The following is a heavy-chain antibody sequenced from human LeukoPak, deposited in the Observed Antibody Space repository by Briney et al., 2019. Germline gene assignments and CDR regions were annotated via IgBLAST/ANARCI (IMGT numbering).Heavy chain of an antibody. CDR1: AFTFSNYE. V-gene: IGHV3-48*03. J-gene: IGHJ3*02. Sequence: GGSLRLSCAASAFTFSNYEINWVRQAPGKGLEWVSYISGGGTTIYYTYPVKGRFTISRDNAKNLLYLQMNSLRAEDTALYYCARDSQPIFTEDRAVSTSYAFDIWGQGTMVTVSS. CDR2: ISGGGTTI. D-gene: IGHD3-10*01. CDR3: ARDSQPIFTEDRAVSTSYAFDI.